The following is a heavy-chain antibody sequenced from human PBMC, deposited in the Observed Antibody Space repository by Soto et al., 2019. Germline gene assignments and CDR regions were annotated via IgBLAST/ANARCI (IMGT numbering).Heavy chain of an antibody. Sequence: QLVESGGGLVKPGGSLRLSCAASGFTFTDAWMNWVRQAPGKGLEWVGRIKSKSQGGTADYAAPVKGRFAISRDDSQNTLYLQMNSLQTDDTALYSCATEREGSVTLLRGLEPCAFDVWGLGTMVTVAS. CDR1: GFTFTDAW. CDR2: IKSKSQGGTA. J-gene: IGHJ3*01. V-gene: IGHV3-15*07. CDR3: ATEREGSVTLLRGLEPCAFDV. D-gene: IGHD3-10*01.